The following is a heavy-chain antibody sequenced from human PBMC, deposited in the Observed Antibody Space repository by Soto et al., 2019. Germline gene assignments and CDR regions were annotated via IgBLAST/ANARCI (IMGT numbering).Heavy chain of an antibody. J-gene: IGHJ6*02. Sequence: PGGSLRLSCAASGFSFNKYAMHWVRQAPGTGLEYVSGISDTGGSTSHADSVKGRFTISRDNSKDTLFLQMNSLRPEDTAVYYCVKGSREEFYYYYSGVDVWGQGTKVTVSS. CDR1: GFSFNKYA. D-gene: IGHD1-26*01. CDR3: VKGSREEFYYYYSGVDV. V-gene: IGHV3-64D*06. CDR2: ISDTGGST.